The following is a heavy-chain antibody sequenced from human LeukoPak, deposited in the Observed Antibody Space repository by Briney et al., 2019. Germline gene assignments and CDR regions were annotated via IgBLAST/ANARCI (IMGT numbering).Heavy chain of an antibody. CDR1: GFTFSTYG. D-gene: IGHD3-10*01. Sequence: GGSLRLSCAASGFTFSTYGMHWVRQAPGKGLEWVAFISYDGNNKNYGDSVKGRFTISRDNANNTLYLQMNSLRPEDTAVYFCASLMVRGIRDFDHWGQGTLVTVSS. CDR3: ASLMVRGIRDFDH. J-gene: IGHJ4*02. CDR2: ISYDGNNK. V-gene: IGHV3-30*03.